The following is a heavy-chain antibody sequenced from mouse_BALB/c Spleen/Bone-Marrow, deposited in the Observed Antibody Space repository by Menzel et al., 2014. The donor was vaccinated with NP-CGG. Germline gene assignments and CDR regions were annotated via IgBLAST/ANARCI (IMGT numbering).Heavy chain of an antibody. D-gene: IGHD1-1*01. Sequence: QVLLHQSGAEAVKPGPSEKLSCKAAVFTFTGYGMHWVKQRPGQVLDWWGEINPSNGRNNYNEKLKSMATLTVDKSSSTAYMQLSNLTTEDSAVFYCERLICGSSYIVAFWGQGTLVTVSS. CDR2: INPSNGRN. CDR1: VFTFTGYG. V-gene: IGHV1S81*02. CDR3: ERLICGSSYIVAF. J-gene: IGHJ4*01.